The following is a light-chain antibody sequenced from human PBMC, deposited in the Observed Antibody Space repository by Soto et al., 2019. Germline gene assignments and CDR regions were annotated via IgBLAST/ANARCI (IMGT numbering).Light chain of an antibody. CDR3: SSYTNSRTLV. CDR1: SRDVGAYNY. Sequence: QSALTQPATVSGSPGQSITISCTGTSRDVGAYNYVSWYQQYPGKAPKLMIYDVSDRPSGVSNRFSGSKSGNTASLTISGLQAEDEADYYCSSYTNSRTLVFGGGTKLTVL. CDR2: DVS. V-gene: IGLV2-14*01. J-gene: IGLJ2*01.